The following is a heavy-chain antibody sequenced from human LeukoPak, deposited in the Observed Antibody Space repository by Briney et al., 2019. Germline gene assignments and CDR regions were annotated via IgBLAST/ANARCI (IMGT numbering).Heavy chain of an antibody. CDR2: IYHSGST. D-gene: IGHD6-19*01. CDR3: TREIAVSDNWFDP. Sequence: SGTLSLTCAVSGGSISNTNWWWSWVRQPPGKGLEWIGEIYHSGSTSYNPSLKSRVTISVDKSKNQFSLKLTSVTAADTAVYYCTREIAVSDNWFDPWGQGTLVTVSS. CDR1: GGSISNTNW. J-gene: IGHJ5*02. V-gene: IGHV4-4*02.